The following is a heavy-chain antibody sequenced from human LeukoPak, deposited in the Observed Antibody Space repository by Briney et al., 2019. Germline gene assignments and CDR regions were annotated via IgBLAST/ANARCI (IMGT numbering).Heavy chain of an antibody. CDR1: GGSISSYY. D-gene: IGHD3-9*01. J-gene: IGHJ4*02. Sequence: SETLSLTCTVSGGSISSYYWSWIRQPPGKGLEWIGYIYYSGSTNYNPSLKSRVTISVDTSKNQFSLKLSSVTAADTAVYYCARVRGDILTGYYLFDYWGQGTLVTVSS. V-gene: IGHV4-59*01. CDR2: IYYSGST. CDR3: ARVRGDILTGYYLFDY.